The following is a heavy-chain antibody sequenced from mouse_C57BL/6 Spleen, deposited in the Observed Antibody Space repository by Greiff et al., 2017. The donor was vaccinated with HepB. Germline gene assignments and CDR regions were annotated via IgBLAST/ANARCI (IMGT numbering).Heavy chain of an antibody. CDR2: IDPSDSYT. V-gene: IGHV1-50*01. D-gene: IGHD1-1*01. CDR3: ASVYYYDSNPAWFAY. CDR1: GYTFTSYW. J-gene: IGHJ3*01. Sequence: QVQLQQPGAELVKPGASVKLSCKASGYTFTSYWMQWVKQRPGQGLEWIGEIDPSDSYTNYNPKFTGKATLTVDTSSSPAYMQLSSLTSEDSAVYYCASVYYYDSNPAWFAYWGQGTLVTVSA.